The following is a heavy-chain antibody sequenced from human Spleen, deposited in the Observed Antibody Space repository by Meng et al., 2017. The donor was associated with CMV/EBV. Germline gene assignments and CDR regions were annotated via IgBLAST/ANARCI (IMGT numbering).Heavy chain of an antibody. CDR2: ISLSGSTT. V-gene: IGHV3-11*01. J-gene: IGHJ4*02. Sequence: SLKISCAASRFTFSDYYMSWIRQAPGKGLEWLSYISLSGSTTHYADSVKGRFTISRDNAKNSLYLQMNSLRAEDTAVYYCARRRDYFDYWGQGALVTVSS. CDR3: ARRRDYFDY. CDR1: RFTFSDYY.